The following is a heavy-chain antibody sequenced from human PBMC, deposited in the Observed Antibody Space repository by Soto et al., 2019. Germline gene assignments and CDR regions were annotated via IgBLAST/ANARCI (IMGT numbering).Heavy chain of an antibody. CDR3: ARGDGDYYDGNGYLGRH. J-gene: IGHJ4*02. Sequence: EVQLVESGGGLVQPGGSLTLSCAASGFTFSSYWMHWVRQAPGKGLVWVARIKSDGSGTIYADSVKGRLTISRDNARNXXYLQMKSLGAEDTAVYFCARGDGDYYDGNGYLGRHWGQGTLVTVSS. CDR2: IKSDGSGT. CDR1: GFTFSSYW. V-gene: IGHV3-74*01. D-gene: IGHD3-22*01.